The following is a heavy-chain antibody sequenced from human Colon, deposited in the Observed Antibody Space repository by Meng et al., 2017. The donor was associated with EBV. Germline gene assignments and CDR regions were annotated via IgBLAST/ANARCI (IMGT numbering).Heavy chain of an antibody. Sequence: QLQLQESGSGLVKPSQXLSLPCDXSGGSISSSSDYCWSWIRQPPGKGLELIGCIYHTENTYYNSSLKSRVTISVDKSNNQFSLKLTSVTAADTAAYYCARARRTGDGFDNRGHGTIVTVS. V-gene: IGHV4-30-2*01. CDR2: IYHTENT. D-gene: IGHD3-16*01. CDR3: ARARRTGDGFDN. J-gene: IGHJ3*02. CDR1: GGSISSSSDYC.